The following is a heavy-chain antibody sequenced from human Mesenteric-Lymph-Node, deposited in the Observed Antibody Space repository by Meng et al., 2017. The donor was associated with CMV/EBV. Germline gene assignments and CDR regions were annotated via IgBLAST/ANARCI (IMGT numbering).Heavy chain of an antibody. Sequence: GESLKISCAASGLTFSAYSMNWVRQAPGKGLEWVSSISGSGRRMYYADSVKGRFTISRDNARNSLYLQMNSLRAEDTAMYYCARVVKGANYLDYWGQGMLVTVSS. D-gene: IGHD2-21*01. CDR3: ARVVKGANYLDY. CDR2: ISGSGRRM. J-gene: IGHJ4*02. CDR1: GLTFSAYS. V-gene: IGHV3-21*01.